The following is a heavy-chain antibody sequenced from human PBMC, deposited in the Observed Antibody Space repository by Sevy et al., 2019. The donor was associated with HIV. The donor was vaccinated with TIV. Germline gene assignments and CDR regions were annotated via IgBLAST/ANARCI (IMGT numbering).Heavy chain of an antibody. Sequence: GGSLRLSCAASGFTFSEAWMSWVRQAPGKGLEWVGRIKSKTDAATRDFAAPGRGRFSIPRDDSANTVYLVMNNLKPEDTGVYYCAAGTGTSDFDYWGQGTLVTVSS. J-gene: IGHJ4*02. CDR1: GFTFSEAW. CDR2: IKSKTDAATR. CDR3: AAGTGTSDFDY. V-gene: IGHV3-15*01. D-gene: IGHD1-7*01.